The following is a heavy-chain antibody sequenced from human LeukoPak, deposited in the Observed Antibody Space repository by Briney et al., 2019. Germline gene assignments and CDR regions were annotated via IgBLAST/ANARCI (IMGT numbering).Heavy chain of an antibody. D-gene: IGHD6-19*01. J-gene: IGHJ5*02. Sequence: SSETLSLTCSVSGGSISSYYWSWIRQPPGKGQEWIGYMHYSGSTKYNPSLKSRVTISVDTSKNQFSLKLSSVTAADTAVYYWARERTIAVTGTSVFDPWGQGTLVTVSS. CDR1: GGSISSYY. CDR3: ARERTIAVTGTSVFDP. V-gene: IGHV4-59*01. CDR2: MHYSGST.